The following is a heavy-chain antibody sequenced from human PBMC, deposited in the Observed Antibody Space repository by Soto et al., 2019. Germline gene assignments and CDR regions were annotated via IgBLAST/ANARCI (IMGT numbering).Heavy chain of an antibody. D-gene: IGHD3-10*01. J-gene: IGHJ4*02. CDR1: GFTFSSYA. Sequence: GGSLRLSCAASGFTFSSYAMSWVRQAPGKGLEWVSAISGSGGSTYYADSVKGRFTISRDNSKNTLYLQMNSLRAEDTAVYYCAKEEGVTMVRGRRPFDYWGQGTLVTVSS. CDR3: AKEEGVTMVRGRRPFDY. V-gene: IGHV3-23*01. CDR2: ISGSGGST.